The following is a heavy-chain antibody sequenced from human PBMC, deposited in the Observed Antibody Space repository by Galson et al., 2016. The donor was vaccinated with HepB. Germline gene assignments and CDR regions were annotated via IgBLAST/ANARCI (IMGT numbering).Heavy chain of an antibody. V-gene: IGHV1-18*01. CDR1: GYTFMSYG. Sequence: SVKVSCKASGYTFMSYGISWVRQAPGQGLEWMGWSSTYNGNTNYEQKFQGRVTMTTDTPTRTAYMELRSLRADDTAMYYCVREGLVYGGEPFDLWGRGTLVTVSS. CDR2: SSTYNGNT. CDR3: VREGLVYGGEPFDL. D-gene: IGHD3-10*02. J-gene: IGHJ2*01.